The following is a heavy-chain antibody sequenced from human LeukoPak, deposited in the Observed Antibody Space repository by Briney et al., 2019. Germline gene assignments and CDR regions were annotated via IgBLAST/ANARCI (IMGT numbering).Heavy chain of an antibody. CDR1: GGSASSGSYY. D-gene: IGHD4-17*01. CDR3: ARGDPYGDYIHFDY. J-gene: IGHJ4*02. Sequence: SETLSLTCTVSGGSASSGSYYWSWIRQPPGKGLEWIGYIYYSGSTNYNPSLKSRVTISVDTSKNQFSLKLSSVTAADTAVYYCARGDPYGDYIHFDYWGQGTLVTVSS. CDR2: IYYSGST. V-gene: IGHV4-61*01.